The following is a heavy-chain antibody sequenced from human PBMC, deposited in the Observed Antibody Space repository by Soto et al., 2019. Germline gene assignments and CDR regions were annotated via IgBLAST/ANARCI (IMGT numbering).Heavy chain of an antibody. J-gene: IGHJ6*02. Sequence: QVELVESGGGVVQPGRSLRLSCAASGFTFSSNAMHWVRQAPGKGLEWMAVISYDGSNKYYADSVKGRFTISRDNSKNTLYLQMNSLRAEDTAVYYCARDYYRFNSGYGFSMDVWGQGTTVTVSS. D-gene: IGHD5-12*01. CDR3: ARDYYRFNSGYGFSMDV. CDR2: ISYDGSNK. V-gene: IGHV3-30-3*01. CDR1: GFTFSSNA.